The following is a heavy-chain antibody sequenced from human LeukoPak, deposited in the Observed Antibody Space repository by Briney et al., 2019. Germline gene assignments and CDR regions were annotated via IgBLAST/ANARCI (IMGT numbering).Heavy chain of an antibody. V-gene: IGHV4-59*01. J-gene: IGHJ4*02. Sequence: PSETLSLTCTVSGGSISTYYWNWIRQPPGKGLEWIGYIYYSGSTNYNPSLKCRVTISVDTSKNQFSLNLTSVTAADTAVYYCARGGIRQTFDNWGQGTLVTVSS. CDR2: IYYSGST. CDR1: GGSISTYY. CDR3: ARGGIRQTFDN. D-gene: IGHD3-3*02.